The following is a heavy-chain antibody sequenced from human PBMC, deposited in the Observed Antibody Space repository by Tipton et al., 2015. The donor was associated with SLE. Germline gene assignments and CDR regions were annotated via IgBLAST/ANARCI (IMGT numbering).Heavy chain of an antibody. D-gene: IGHD3-3*01. J-gene: IGHJ4*02. Sequence: TLSLTCAVSDYSISSGYYWGWVRQPPGKGLEWIGSIYRSGSTYYNPSLKSRVTISVDTAKHQFSLKVSSVTAGDTAVYYCARAREHYEIWSGYYMWGQGTLVTVSS. CDR3: ARAREHYEIWSGYYM. CDR1: DYSISSGYY. V-gene: IGHV4-38-2*01. CDR2: IYRSGST.